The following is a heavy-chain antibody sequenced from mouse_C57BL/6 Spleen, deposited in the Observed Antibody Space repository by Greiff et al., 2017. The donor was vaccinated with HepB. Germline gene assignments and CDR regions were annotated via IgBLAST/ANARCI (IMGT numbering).Heavy chain of an antibody. CDR1: GFTFSSYG. D-gene: IGHD1-1*01. J-gene: IGHJ4*01. V-gene: IGHV5-6*01. CDR3: ARHGYYYGSSYYAMDY. Sequence: EVHLVESGGDLVKPGGSLKLSCAASGFTFSSYGMSWVRQTPDKRLEWVATISSGGSYTYYPDSVKGRFTISRDNAKNTLYLQMSSLKSEDTAMYYCARHGYYYGSSYYAMDYWGQGTSVTVSS. CDR2: ISSGGSYT.